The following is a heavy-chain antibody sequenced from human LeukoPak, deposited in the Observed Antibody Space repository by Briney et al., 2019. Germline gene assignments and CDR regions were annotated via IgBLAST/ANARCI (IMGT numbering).Heavy chain of an antibody. CDR2: ISSSSSYI. CDR1: GFTFSSYS. J-gene: IGHJ6*03. CDR3: ASHLDYDILTGWPYYYYYMDV. V-gene: IGHV3-21*01. D-gene: IGHD3-9*01. Sequence: PGGSLRLSCAASGFTFSSYSMNWVRQAPGKGLEWVSSISSSSSYIYYADSVKGRFTISRDNAKNSLYLQMNSLRAEDTAVYYCASHLDYDILTGWPYYYYYMDVWGKGTTVTISS.